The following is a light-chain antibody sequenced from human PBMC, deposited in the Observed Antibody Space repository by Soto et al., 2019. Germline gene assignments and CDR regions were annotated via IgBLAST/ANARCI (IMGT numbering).Light chain of an antibody. CDR1: ESISGW. Sequence: DIQMTQSHSTLSASVGDRVTITCRASESISGWLAWYQQKPGTAPKLVIFKASTLESGVPSRFSGSGSGTEFTLSISSLQPDDFATYDCQQYNRYPRTFGQGTQVEIK. J-gene: IGKJ1*01. CDR2: KAS. V-gene: IGKV1-5*03. CDR3: QQYNRYPRT.